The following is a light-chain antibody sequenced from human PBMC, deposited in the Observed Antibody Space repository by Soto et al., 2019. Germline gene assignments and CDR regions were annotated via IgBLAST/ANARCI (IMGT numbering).Light chain of an antibody. CDR2: GAS. J-gene: IGKJ1*01. Sequence: EIVITHSPATLSVSPGERATLSCRASQSVSSNLAWYQQKPGQAPRLLIYGASSRATGIPDRFSGSGSGTDFTLTISRLEPEDFAVYYCQQYGYLPRTFGQGTKVDIK. CDR3: QQYGYLPRT. V-gene: IGKV3-20*01. CDR1: QSVSSN.